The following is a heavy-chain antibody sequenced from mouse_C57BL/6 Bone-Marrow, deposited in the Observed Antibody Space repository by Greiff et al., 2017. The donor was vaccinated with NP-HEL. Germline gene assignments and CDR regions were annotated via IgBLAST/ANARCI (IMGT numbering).Heavy chain of an antibody. V-gene: IGHV14-4*01. CDR2: IDPENGDT. J-gene: IGHJ2*01. Sequence: VQLQQSGAELVRPGASVKLSCTASGFNIKDDYMHWVKQRPEQGLEWIGWIDPENGDTEYASKFQGKATITADTSSNTAYLQLSSLTSEDTAVYYCTIRNWDVDYWGQGTTLTVSS. D-gene: IGHD4-1*01. CDR3: TIRNWDVDY. CDR1: GFNIKDDY.